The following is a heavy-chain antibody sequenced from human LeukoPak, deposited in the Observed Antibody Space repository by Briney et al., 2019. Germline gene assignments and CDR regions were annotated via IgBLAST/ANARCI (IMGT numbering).Heavy chain of an antibody. Sequence: SETLSLTCSVSGVSISSYYWSWIRQPPGKGLEWIGYIYYSGSTNYNPSLKSRVTISVDTSKNQFSLKLSSVTAADTAVYYCARHPRRAWFDPWGQGTLVTVSS. CDR1: GVSISSYY. CDR3: ARHPRRAWFDP. J-gene: IGHJ5*02. D-gene: IGHD1-1*01. V-gene: IGHV4-59*08. CDR2: IYYSGST.